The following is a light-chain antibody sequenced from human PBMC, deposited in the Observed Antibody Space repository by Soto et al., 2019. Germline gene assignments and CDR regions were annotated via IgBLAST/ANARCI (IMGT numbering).Light chain of an antibody. CDR2: YMS. CDR1: QYVGSR. V-gene: IGKV3-11*01. J-gene: IGKJ1*01. Sequence: EIVLTQSPATLSSSPGETATLSCRASQYVGSRLAWYQHKPGQAPRLLIYYMSKRATGIPARFSGSGSGTDFTLTISSLAPADFAIYYCHQRQSWPRTFGQGTKVEIK. CDR3: HQRQSWPRT.